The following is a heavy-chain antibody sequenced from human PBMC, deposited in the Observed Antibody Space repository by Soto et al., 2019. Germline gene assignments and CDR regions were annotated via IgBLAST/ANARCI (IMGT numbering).Heavy chain of an antibody. J-gene: IGHJ3*02. CDR3: ARGDTPMITGMDSFDI. CDR2: IKQDGTEK. CDR1: GFTLSRYW. D-gene: IGHD5-18*01. Sequence: QPGGSLRLSCAASGFTLSRYWMNWVRQAPGKGLEWVANIKQDGTEKNYVDSVKGRFTISRDNARKSLYLQMDSLRAEDTAVYFCARGDTPMITGMDSFDIWGQGTMVTV. V-gene: IGHV3-7*01.